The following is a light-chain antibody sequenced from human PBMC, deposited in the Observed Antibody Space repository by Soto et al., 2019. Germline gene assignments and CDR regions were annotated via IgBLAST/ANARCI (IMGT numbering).Light chain of an antibody. CDR1: ISDVGSYNY. Sequence: QSALTQPASVSGSPGQSITISCTGTISDVGSYNYVSWYQQYPGKAPKLMIYDVSTRPSGVSDRFSGSKSGNTASLTISGLRAEDEADYSCGSYTTRSNYVFGTGTKLTVL. V-gene: IGLV2-14*03. J-gene: IGLJ1*01. CDR3: GSYTTRSNYV. CDR2: DVS.